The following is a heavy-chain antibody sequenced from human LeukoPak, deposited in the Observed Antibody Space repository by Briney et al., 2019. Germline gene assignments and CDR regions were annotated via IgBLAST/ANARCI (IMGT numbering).Heavy chain of an antibody. CDR3: GGGGTYSQFDY. CDR2: MYYSGST. CDR1: GGSIRSYY. Sequence: SETLSLTCAVFGGSIRSYYWNWVRQPPGKGLEWIGYMYYSGSTNYNPSLKSRVTISGDTSNNQFSLKLNSVTAADTAVYYCGGGGTYSQFDYWGQGTLVTVSS. V-gene: IGHV4-59*01. J-gene: IGHJ4*02. D-gene: IGHD1-26*01.